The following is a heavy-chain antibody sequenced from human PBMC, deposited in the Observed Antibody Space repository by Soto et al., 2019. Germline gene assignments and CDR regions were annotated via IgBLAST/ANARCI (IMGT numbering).Heavy chain of an antibody. Sequence: GGSLRLSCAASGFTFSSYAMSWVRQAPGKGLEWVSAISGSGGSTYYADSVKGRFTISRDNSKNTLYLQMNSLRAEDTAVYYCAKASSSSTGDFWISLTPSVFDYWGQGTLVTVSS. CDR3: AKASSSSTGDFWISLTPSVFDY. D-gene: IGHD3-3*01. V-gene: IGHV3-23*01. CDR1: GFTFSSYA. J-gene: IGHJ4*02. CDR2: ISGSGGST.